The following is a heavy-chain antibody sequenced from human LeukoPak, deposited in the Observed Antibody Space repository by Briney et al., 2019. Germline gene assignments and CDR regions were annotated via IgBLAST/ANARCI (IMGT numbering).Heavy chain of an antibody. D-gene: IGHD3-16*01. CDR1: GFTFSSYW. CDR3: ARWVITPYYGMDV. CDR2: IKGDGSTK. V-gene: IGHV3-7*05. J-gene: IGHJ6*02. Sequence: GGSLRLSCAATGFTFSSYWMTWVRQAPGKGLEWVASIKGDGSTKFYLDSLKGRFTISRDNAKNSLYLQMNSLRGEDTALYYCARWVITPYYGMDVWGQGTTVTVSS.